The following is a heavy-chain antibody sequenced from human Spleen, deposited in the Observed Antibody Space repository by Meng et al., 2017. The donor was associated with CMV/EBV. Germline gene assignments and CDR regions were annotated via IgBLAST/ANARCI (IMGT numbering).Heavy chain of an antibody. V-gene: IGHV3-30*04. CDR3: ARDLLIAAAGYYYYHRGMDV. D-gene: IGHD6-13*01. CDR2: ISYDGSNK. Sequence: GGSLRLSCAASGFTFSSYAMHWVRQAPGKGLEWVAVISYDGSNKYYADSVKGRFTISRDNAKNSLYLQMNSLRAEDTAVYYCARDLLIAAAGYYYYHRGMDVWGQGTTVTVSS. J-gene: IGHJ6*02. CDR1: GFTFSSYA.